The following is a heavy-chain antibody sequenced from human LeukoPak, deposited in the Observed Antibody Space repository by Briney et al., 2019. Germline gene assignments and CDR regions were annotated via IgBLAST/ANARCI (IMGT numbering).Heavy chain of an antibody. V-gene: IGHV3-48*01. Sequence: PGGFLRLSCAASGFTFSSYSMNWVRQAPGKGVEWVSYISSSSNTIYYADSVKGRFTISRDNAKHSLYLQMNSLRAEDTAVYYCARDRRRFLEWLLYDYWGQGTLVTVSS. CDR2: ISSSSNTI. CDR1: GFTFSSYS. CDR3: ARDRRRFLEWLLYDY. J-gene: IGHJ4*02. D-gene: IGHD3-3*01.